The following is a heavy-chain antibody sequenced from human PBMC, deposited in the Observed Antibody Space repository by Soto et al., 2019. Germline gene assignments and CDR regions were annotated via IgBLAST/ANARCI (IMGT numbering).Heavy chain of an antibody. D-gene: IGHD2-21*02. V-gene: IGHV3-7*03. J-gene: IGHJ4*02. CDR2: IKQEGSEK. Sequence: GRSLRLSCAASGFTLIRYWMSWGRQAPGKGLEWVANIKQEGSEKYYVDSVKGRFTISRDNAKNSLYLQMNSLRAEDTAVYYCARFAYCGGDCYSFDYWGQGTLVTVSS. CDR1: GFTLIRYW. CDR3: ARFAYCGGDCYSFDY.